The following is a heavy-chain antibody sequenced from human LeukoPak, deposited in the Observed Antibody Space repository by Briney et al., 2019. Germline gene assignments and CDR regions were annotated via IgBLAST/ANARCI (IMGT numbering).Heavy chain of an antibody. CDR1: GGSISSSDYY. V-gene: IGHV4-39*07. J-gene: IGHJ4*02. CDR2: IYYSGST. Sequence: MPSETLSLTCTVSGGSISSSDYYWGWIRQPPGKGLEWIGSIYYSGSTYYNPSLKSRVTISVDTSKNQFSLKLTSVTAADTAVYYCASERYDSRTSYFDYWGQGTLVTVSS. D-gene: IGHD3-22*01. CDR3: ASERYDSRTSYFDY.